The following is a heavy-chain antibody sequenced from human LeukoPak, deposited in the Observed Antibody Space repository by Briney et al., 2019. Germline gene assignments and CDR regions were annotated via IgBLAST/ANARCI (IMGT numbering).Heavy chain of an antibody. CDR1: GGSLSSYF. Sequence: PSETLSLTCTVSGGSLSSYFWSWIRQTPGRGLEWIGFIYYSGSTNYNPSFKSRVTISVDQSKNQFSLKLSSVDVADTAVYYCGREGGWSGYGYAFDVWGQGTMVTVSS. J-gene: IGHJ3*01. D-gene: IGHD3-3*01. CDR3: GREGGWSGYGYAFDV. V-gene: IGHV4-59*01. CDR2: IYYSGST.